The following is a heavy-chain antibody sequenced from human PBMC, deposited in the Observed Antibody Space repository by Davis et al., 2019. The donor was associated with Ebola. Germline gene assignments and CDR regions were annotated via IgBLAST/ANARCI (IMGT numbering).Heavy chain of an antibody. Sequence: ASVKVSCKVSGYTLTELSMHWVRQAPGKGLEWMGGFDPEDGKTIYAQKFQGRVTMTEDTSTDTAYMELSSLRSEDTAVYYCATLSVEWFGELLYVKRAFDIWGQGTMVTVSS. V-gene: IGHV1-24*01. J-gene: IGHJ3*02. D-gene: IGHD3-10*01. CDR2: FDPEDGKT. CDR3: ATLSVEWFGELLYVKRAFDI. CDR1: GYTLTELS.